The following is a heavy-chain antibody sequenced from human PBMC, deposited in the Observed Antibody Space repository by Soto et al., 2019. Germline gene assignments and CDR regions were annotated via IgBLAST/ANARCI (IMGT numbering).Heavy chain of an antibody. J-gene: IGHJ5*02. D-gene: IGHD3-9*01. CDR2: ISYDGSNK. Sequence: QVQLVESGGGVVQPGRSLRLSCAASGFTFSSYGMHWVRQAPGKGLEWVAVISYDGSNKYYADSVKGRFTISRDNSKNPLYLQMNSLRAEDTALYYCAKDIPPFTILGWFDPWGQGTLVTVSS. CDR1: GFTFSSYG. CDR3: AKDIPPFTILGWFDP. V-gene: IGHV3-30*18.